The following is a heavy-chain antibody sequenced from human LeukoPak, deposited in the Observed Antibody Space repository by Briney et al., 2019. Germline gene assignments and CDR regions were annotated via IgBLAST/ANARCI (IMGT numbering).Heavy chain of an antibody. CDR1: GGSISGSSYY. V-gene: IGHV4-39*07. CDR2: INHSGST. Sequence: SETLSLTCTVSGGSISGSSYYWSWIRQPPGKGLEWIGEINHSGSTNYNPSLKSRVTISVDTSKNQFSLKLSSVTAADTAVYYCARGRPTLNYYGSGSYYNVFFDYWGQGTLVTVSS. CDR3: ARGRPTLNYYGSGSYYNVFFDY. D-gene: IGHD3-10*01. J-gene: IGHJ4*02.